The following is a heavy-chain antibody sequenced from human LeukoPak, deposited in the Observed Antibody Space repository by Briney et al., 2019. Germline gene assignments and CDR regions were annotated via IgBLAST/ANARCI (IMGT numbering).Heavy chain of an antibody. D-gene: IGHD3-3*01. CDR3: AKDGYDFWSGYSTPTLADY. CDR2: IRYDGSNK. J-gene: IGHJ4*02. V-gene: IGHV3-30*02. CDR1: GFTFSSYG. Sequence: GGSLRLSCAASGFTFSSYGMHWVRQAPGKGLEWVAFIRYDGSNKYYADSVKGRFTISRDNSKNTLYLQMNSLRAEDTAVYYCAKDGYDFWSGYSTPTLADYWGQGTLVTVSS.